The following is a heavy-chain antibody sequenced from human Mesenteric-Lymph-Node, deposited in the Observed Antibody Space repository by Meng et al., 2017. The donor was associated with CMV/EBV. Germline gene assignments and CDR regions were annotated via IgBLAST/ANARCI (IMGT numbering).Heavy chain of an antibody. J-gene: IGHJ4*02. V-gene: IGHV3-30*02. Sequence: GGSLRLSCAASGFTFSSYSMNWVRQAPGKGLEWVAFIRYDGSNKYYADSVKGRFTISRDNSKNTLYLQMNSLRAEDTAVYYCAKDGVYSSSSKIDYWGQGTLVTVSS. CDR3: AKDGVYSSSSKIDY. CDR1: GFTFSSYS. D-gene: IGHD6-6*01. CDR2: IRYDGSNK.